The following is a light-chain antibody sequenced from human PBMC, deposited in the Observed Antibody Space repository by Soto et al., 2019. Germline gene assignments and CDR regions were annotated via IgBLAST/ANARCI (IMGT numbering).Light chain of an antibody. V-gene: IGLV1-44*01. J-gene: IGLJ1*01. CDR3: QSYDKRLTAYV. Sequence: QSVLTQSPSASGTPGQRVSISCSGSTSNIGTNTVSWYQHVPGTAPKLLIYSNDQRPSAVPGRFSGSKSGTSASLAITGLQAEDEGHYYCQSYDKRLTAYVFGTGTKLTVL. CDR2: SND. CDR1: TSNIGTNT.